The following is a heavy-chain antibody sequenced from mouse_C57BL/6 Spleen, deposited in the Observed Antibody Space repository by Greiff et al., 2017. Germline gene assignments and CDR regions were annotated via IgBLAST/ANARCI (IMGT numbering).Heavy chain of an antibody. V-gene: IGHV1-81*01. J-gene: IGHJ4*01. D-gene: IGHD1-1*01. CDR2: IYPRSGNT. Sequence: QVQLQQSGAELARPGASVKLSCKASGYTFTSYGISWVKQRTGQGLEWIGEIYPRSGNTYYNEKFKGKATLTADKSSITAYMELRSLTSEDSAVYFCARGSYYGSSPYVMDYWGQGTSVTVSS. CDR3: ARGSYYGSSPYVMDY. CDR1: GYTFTSYG.